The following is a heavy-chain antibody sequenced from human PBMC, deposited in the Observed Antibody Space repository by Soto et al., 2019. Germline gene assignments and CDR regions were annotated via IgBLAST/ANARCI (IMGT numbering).Heavy chain of an antibody. D-gene: IGHD3-22*01. Sequence: SVKVSCKASGFTFTSSAMQWVRQARGQRLEWIGWIVVGSGNTNHAQKFQERVTTTRDMSTSTAYMELSSLRSEDTAVYYCAADRDYYDSSGYGVWGQGTTVTVSS. CDR2: IVVGSGNT. CDR3: AADRDYYDSSGYGV. CDR1: GFTFTSSA. J-gene: IGHJ6*02. V-gene: IGHV1-58*02.